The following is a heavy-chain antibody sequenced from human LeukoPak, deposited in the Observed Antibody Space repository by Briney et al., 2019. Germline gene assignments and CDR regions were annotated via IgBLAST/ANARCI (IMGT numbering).Heavy chain of an antibody. CDR3: ARDRRITIFGVVSMDV. V-gene: IGHV3-21*01. CDR1: GFTSSSYS. J-gene: IGHJ6*04. CDR2: ISSSSSYI. Sequence: GGSLRLSCAASGFTSSSYSMNWVRQAPGKGLEWVSSISSSSSYIYYADSVKGRFTISRDNAKNSLYLQMNSLRAEDTAVYYCARDRRITIFGVVSMDVWGKGTTVTVSS. D-gene: IGHD3-3*01.